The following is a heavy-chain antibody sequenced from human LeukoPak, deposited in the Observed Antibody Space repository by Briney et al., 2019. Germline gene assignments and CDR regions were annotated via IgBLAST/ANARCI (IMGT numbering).Heavy chain of an antibody. D-gene: IGHD3-3*01. CDR1: GFTFSSYA. J-gene: IGHJ4*02. CDR2: ISYDGSNK. V-gene: IGHV3-30-3*01. CDR3: ARDLFDFWSGYYRPPLDY. Sequence: PGGSLRLSCAASGFTFSSYAMHWVRQAPGKGLEWVAVISYDGSNKYYADSVKGRFTISRDNSKNTLYLQMNSLRAEDTAVYYCARDLFDFWSGYYRPPLDYWGQGTLVTVSS.